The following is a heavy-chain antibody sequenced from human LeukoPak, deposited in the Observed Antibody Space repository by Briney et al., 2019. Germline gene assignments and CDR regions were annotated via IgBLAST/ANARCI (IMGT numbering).Heavy chain of an antibody. V-gene: IGHV3-23*01. Sequence: GGSLRLSCAASGFTFSNFAMNWVRQAPGKGLEWVSAISGSDGITYYVDSVKGRFTISRDNSKNTLYLQMNSLRAEDTAVYYCAKGGGWLYYFDYWGQGTLVTVSS. CDR3: AKGGGWLYYFDY. D-gene: IGHD6-19*01. J-gene: IGHJ4*02. CDR2: ISGSDGIT. CDR1: GFTFSNFA.